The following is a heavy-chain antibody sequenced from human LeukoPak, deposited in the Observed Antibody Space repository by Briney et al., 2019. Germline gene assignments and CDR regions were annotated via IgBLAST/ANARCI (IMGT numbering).Heavy chain of an antibody. Sequence: PSETLSLTCTVSGGSISSYYWSWIRQPPGKGLVWIGYIYYSGSTNYNPSLKSRVTISVDTSKNQFSLKLSSVTAADTAVYYCARVRDHGYLFDYWGQGTLVTVSS. V-gene: IGHV4-59*08. J-gene: IGHJ4*02. CDR1: GGSISSYY. D-gene: IGHD4-17*01. CDR2: IYYSGST. CDR3: ARVRDHGYLFDY.